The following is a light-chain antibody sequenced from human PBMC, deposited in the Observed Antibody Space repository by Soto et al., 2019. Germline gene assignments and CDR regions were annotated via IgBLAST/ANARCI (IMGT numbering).Light chain of an antibody. CDR2: EVN. J-gene: IGLJ1*01. Sequence: QSALAQPASLSASPGQSITISCTGTSSDIGAYDYVSWFQQHPGKAPKLMISEVNNRPSGVSNRFSGSKSGNTAYLTISGLQVEDEAESFCFSFTTTSTNVFGTGTKVTVL. V-gene: IGLV2-14*01. CDR1: SSDIGAYDY. CDR3: FSFTTTSTNV.